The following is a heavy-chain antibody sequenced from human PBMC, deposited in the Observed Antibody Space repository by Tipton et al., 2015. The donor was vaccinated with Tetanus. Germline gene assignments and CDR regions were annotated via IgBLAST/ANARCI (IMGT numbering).Heavy chain of an antibody. CDR3: ASGSSIRHGLDV. CDR1: GYTFTSFG. J-gene: IGHJ6*02. D-gene: IGHD2-2*01. Sequence: QVQLVQSGAEVKKPGASVKVSCKASGYTFTSFGLNWVRKAAGRGFEWMGWLNPKSGSEAYAPRFQGRVTMTTNTSITTAFMEVASLTYEDTAVYYCASGSSIRHGLDVWGHGTSVTVSS. V-gene: IGHV1-8*02. CDR2: LNPKSGSE.